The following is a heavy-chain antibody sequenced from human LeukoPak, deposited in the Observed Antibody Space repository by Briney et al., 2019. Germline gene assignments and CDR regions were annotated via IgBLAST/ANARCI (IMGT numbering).Heavy chain of an antibody. Sequence: PSETLSLTCAVYGGSFSGYYWSWIRQPPGKGLEWIGEINHSGSTNYNPSLKSRVTISVDTSKNQFSLTLNSVTAADTAVYYCARSRGGYGDYGSWFDPWGQGILVTVSS. CDR2: INHSGST. J-gene: IGHJ5*02. CDR3: ARSRGGYGDYGSWFDP. CDR1: GGSFSGYY. V-gene: IGHV4-34*01. D-gene: IGHD3-16*01.